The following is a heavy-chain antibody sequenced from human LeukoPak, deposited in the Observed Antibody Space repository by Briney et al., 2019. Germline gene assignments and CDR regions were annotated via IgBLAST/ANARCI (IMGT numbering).Heavy chain of an antibody. CDR1: GGSISSYY. J-gene: IGHJ4*02. CDR2: IYYSGST. V-gene: IGHV4-59*01. CDR3: ARDRAXGSXFDY. Sequence: SETLSLTCTVSGGSISSYYWSWIRQPPGKGLEWIGYIYYSGSTNYNPSLKSRVTISVDTSKNQFSLKLSSVTAADTAVYYCARDRAXGSXFDYWGQGTLVTVSS.